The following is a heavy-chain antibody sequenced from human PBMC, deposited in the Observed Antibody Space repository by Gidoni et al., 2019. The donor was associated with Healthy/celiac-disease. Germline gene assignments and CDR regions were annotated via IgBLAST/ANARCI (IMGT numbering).Heavy chain of an antibody. D-gene: IGHD6-13*01. CDR2: ISGSGSST. V-gene: IGHV3-23*01. Sequence: EVQLLESGGGLVQPGGSLRLSCAASGFTFSSYAMSWVRQAPGKGLEWVSAISGSGSSTYYADPVKGRFTISRDNSKNTLYLQMNSLRAEDTAVYYCAKDRPPFSSSWCWGDWGQGTLVTVSS. J-gene: IGHJ4*02. CDR1: GFTFSSYA. CDR3: AKDRPPFSSSWCWGD.